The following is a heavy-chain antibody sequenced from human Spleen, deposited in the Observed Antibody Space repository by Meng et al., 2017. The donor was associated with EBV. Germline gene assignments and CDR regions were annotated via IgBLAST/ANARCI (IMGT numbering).Heavy chain of an antibody. V-gene: IGHV4-34*01. CDR2: INHRGTT. J-gene: IGHJ5*02. Sequence: QVQLQQWGAGLLKPSXTLSLTCAVHGGSLSVYYWSWIRQPPGKGLEWIGSINHRGTTNYNPSLKSRVTISVDTSENQFSLKLTSVTAADTALYYCATLPADSWTSTIYYPTWGQGTLVTVSS. CDR3: ATLPADSWTSTIYYPT. D-gene: IGHD2/OR15-2a*01. CDR1: GGSLSVYY.